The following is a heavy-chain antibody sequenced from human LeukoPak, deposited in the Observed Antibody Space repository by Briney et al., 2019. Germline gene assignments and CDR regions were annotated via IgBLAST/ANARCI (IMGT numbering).Heavy chain of an antibody. D-gene: IGHD3-10*01. V-gene: IGHV4-4*07. Sequence: LGRISPTETPHYSPSLKNRVNMSVDTSKNQFSLKMTSVTAADTAIYYCAREDSASGRGLGSWGQGTLVTVSS. CDR2: ISPTETP. CDR3: AREDSASGRGLGS. J-gene: IGHJ5*02.